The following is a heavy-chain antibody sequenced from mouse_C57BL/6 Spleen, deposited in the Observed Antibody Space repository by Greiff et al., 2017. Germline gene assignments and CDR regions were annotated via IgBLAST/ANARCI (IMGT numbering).Heavy chain of an antibody. CDR3: TSDGSNYEVSYFAY. CDR1: GFTFSSYA. Sequence: EVKLMESGEGLVKPGGSLKISCAASGFTFSSYAMSWVRQTPEKRLEWVAYISSGGDSIYYADIVKGRFTISRDNARNTLYLQMSSLKSEDTTMYYCTSDGSNYEVSYFAYWGQGTTLTVS. CDR2: ISSGGDSI. J-gene: IGHJ2*01. D-gene: IGHD2-5*01. V-gene: IGHV5-9-1*02.